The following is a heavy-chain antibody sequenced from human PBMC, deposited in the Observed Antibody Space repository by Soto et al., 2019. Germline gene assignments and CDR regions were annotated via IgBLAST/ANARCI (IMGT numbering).Heavy chain of an antibody. J-gene: IGHJ4*02. CDR1: GFTFSSYA. V-gene: IGHV3-23*01. Sequence: PGGSLRLSCAASGFTFSSYAMSWVRQAPGKGLEWVSAISGSGGSTYYADSVKGRFTISRDNSKNTLYLQMNSLRAEDTAVYYCAKDPHDRTGIVVVTQVYFDYWGQGTLVTVSS. CDR2: ISGSGGST. CDR3: AKDPHDRTGIVVVTQVYFDY. D-gene: IGHD3-22*01.